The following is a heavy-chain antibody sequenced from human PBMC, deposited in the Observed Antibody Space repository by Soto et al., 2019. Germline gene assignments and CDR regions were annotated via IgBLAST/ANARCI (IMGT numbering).Heavy chain of an antibody. Sequence: PGGSLRLSCAASGFTFSRYEMNWVRQAPGKGLEWISYISTSGSTIYYADSVKGRFTISRDNAKNSLYLQMNSLRAEDTAVYYCAREFAAAGSFDYWRQGTLVTVSS. CDR2: ISTSGSTI. D-gene: IGHD6-13*01. J-gene: IGHJ4*02. CDR1: GFTFSRYE. V-gene: IGHV3-48*03. CDR3: AREFAAAGSFDY.